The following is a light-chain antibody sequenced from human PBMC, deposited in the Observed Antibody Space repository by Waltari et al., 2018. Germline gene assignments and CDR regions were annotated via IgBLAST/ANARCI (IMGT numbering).Light chain of an antibody. CDR2: AAS. Sequence: AIRMTQSPSSLSASTGDRVTITCRASQGISSYLAWYQQKPGKAPKLLIYAASTLQSGVPSRFSGSGSGTDFTLTISCLQSEDFATYYCQQYYSYPFTFGGGTKVEIK. J-gene: IGKJ4*01. V-gene: IGKV1-8*01. CDR3: QQYYSYPFT. CDR1: QGISSY.